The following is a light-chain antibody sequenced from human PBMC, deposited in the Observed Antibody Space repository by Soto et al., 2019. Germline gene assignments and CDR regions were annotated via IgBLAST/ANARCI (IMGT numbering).Light chain of an antibody. V-gene: IGLV1-40*01. J-gene: IGLJ2*01. Sequence: QSVLTQPPSVSGAPGQRVTISCTGSSSNIGAGYDVHWYQQLPGTAPKLLIYGNNNRPSGVPDRFSGSKSGTSASLAITGLQGEDEGDYYCQSYDSSLSAVVFGGGTKLTVL. CDR1: SSNIGAGYD. CDR3: QSYDSSLSAVV. CDR2: GNN.